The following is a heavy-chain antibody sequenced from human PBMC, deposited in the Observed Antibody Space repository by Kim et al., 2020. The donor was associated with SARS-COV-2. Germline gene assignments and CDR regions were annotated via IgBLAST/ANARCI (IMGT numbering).Heavy chain of an antibody. Sequence: GGSLRLSCAASGFTFSDYYMSWIRQAPGKGLEWVSYISSSSSYTNYADSVKGRFTISRDNAKNSLYLQMNSLRAEDTAVYYCARDLTYYDILTGYYTYYYYCGMDVWGQGTTVTVSS. CDR1: GFTFSDYY. CDR2: ISSSSSYT. CDR3: ARDLTYYDILTGYYTYYYYCGMDV. D-gene: IGHD3-9*01. J-gene: IGHJ6*02. V-gene: IGHV3-11*05.